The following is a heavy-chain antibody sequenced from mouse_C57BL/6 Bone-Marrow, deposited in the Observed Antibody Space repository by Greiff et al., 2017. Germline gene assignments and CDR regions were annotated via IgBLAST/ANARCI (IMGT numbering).Heavy chain of an antibody. D-gene: IGHD2-3*01. CDR1: GFTFTDYY. V-gene: IGHV7-3*01. Sequence: EVQLVESGGGLVQPGGSLSLSCAASGFTFTDYYMSWVRQPPGTALEWLGFIRNKANGYTTEYSASVKGRFTIARDNSQSILYLQMNALRAEGSATYYSAMSYDGYLCCYYYVWGTGTTVTVSS. J-gene: IGHJ1*03. CDR2: IRNKANGYTT. CDR3: AMSYDGYLCCYYYV.